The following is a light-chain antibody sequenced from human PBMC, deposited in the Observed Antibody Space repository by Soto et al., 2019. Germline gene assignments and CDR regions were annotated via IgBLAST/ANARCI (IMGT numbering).Light chain of an antibody. CDR1: QSIGDN. Sequence: MVMTQSPATLSVSPGEGATLSCRASQSIGDNLAWYQQKPGQPPRLLIYDASTRAAGAPARFSGSGSGTEFTLTISSLQSEDFAVYYCQHHDNWPWTFGQGTKVEIK. CDR2: DAS. V-gene: IGKV3-15*01. CDR3: QHHDNWPWT. J-gene: IGKJ1*01.